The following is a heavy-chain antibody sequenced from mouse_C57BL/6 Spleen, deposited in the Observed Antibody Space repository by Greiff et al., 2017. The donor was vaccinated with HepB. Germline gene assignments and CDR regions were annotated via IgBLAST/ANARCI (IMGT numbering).Heavy chain of an antibody. CDR1: GYTFTSYW. J-gene: IGHJ4*01. Sequence: VQLQQPGAELVMPGASVKLSCKASGYTFTSYWMHWVKQRPGQGLEWIGEIVPSDSYTNYNQKFKGKSTLTVDKSSSTAYMQLSSLTSEDSAVYYCARWGDYYYAMDYWGQGTSVTVSS. CDR3: ARWGDYYYAMDY. CDR2: IVPSDSYT. D-gene: IGHD2-13*01. V-gene: IGHV1-69*01.